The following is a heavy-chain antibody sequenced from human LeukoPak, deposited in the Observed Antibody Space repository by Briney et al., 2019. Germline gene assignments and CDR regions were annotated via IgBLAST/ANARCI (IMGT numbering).Heavy chain of an antibody. J-gene: IGHJ3*02. CDR3: ATTTLAFSGRDAFDI. Sequence: SQTLSLTCAISGDSVSSKSAAWNWIRQSPSRGLEWLGRTYYRSKWYNDYAVSVKSRITINPDTSKNQFSLQLNSVTPEDTAAYYCATTTLAFSGRDAFDIWGQGTMVTVSS. CDR2: TYYRSKWYN. V-gene: IGHV6-1*01. CDR1: GDSVSSKSAA. D-gene: IGHD4-23*01.